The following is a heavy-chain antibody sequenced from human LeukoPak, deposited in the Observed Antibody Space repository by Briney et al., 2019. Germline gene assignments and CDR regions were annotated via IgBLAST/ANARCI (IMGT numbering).Heavy chain of an antibody. Sequence: SETLSLTCTVSGGSISSGDYYCSWIRQPPGKGLEWIGYIYFSGSTYYNPSLKSRVTISVDTSHNQFSLKPDSVTAADTAVYYCARDLSGYSYLDYWGQGTLVTVSS. V-gene: IGHV4-30-4*01. CDR2: IYFSGST. J-gene: IGHJ4*02. D-gene: IGHD5-18*01. CDR1: GGSISSGDYY. CDR3: ARDLSGYSYLDY.